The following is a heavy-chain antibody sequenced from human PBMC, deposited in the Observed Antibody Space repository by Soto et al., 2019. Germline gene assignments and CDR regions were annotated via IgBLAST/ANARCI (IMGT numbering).Heavy chain of an antibody. CDR1: GVSIPPYF. D-gene: IGHD3-9*01. V-gene: IGHV4-4*07. CDR2: IYASGRT. Sequence: QVQLQESGPGLVKPSETLSLTCTVSGVSIPPYFWSWIRQPAGKAPEWVGHIYASGRTPYNPSLKSRVTMFVSQTQVSLRLTAVTAADTAVYYCARHFDVDPSLDQYYFDLWGRGALVTVS. CDR3: ARHFDVDPSLDQYYFDL. J-gene: IGHJ2*01.